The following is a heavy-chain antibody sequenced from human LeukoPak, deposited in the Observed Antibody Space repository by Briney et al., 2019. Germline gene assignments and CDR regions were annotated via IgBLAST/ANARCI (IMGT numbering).Heavy chain of an antibody. J-gene: IGHJ4*02. CDR3: ARDLSPQVVRGVTPRY. CDR1: GYTFTSYG. CDR2: ISAYNGNT. D-gene: IGHD3-10*01. V-gene: IGHV1-18*01. Sequence: GASVKVSCKASGYTFTSYGISWVRQAPGQGLEWMGWISAYNGNTNYAQKLQGRVTMTTDTSTSTAYMELRSLRSDDTAVYYCARDLSPQVVRGVTPRYWGQGTLVTVSS.